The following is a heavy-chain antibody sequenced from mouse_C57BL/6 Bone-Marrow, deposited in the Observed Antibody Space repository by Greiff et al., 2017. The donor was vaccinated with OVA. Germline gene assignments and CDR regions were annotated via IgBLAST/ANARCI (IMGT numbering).Heavy chain of an antibody. D-gene: IGHD2-4*01. J-gene: IGHJ3*01. Sequence: VQLQQSGPELVKPGASVKMSCKASGYTFTDYNMHWVKQSHGKSLEWIGYINPNNGGTSYNQKFKGKATLTVNKSSSTAYMELRSLTSEDSAVYYCARAYDYDGGVFAYWGQGTLVTVSA. V-gene: IGHV1-22*01. CDR1: GYTFTDYN. CDR3: ARAYDYDGGVFAY. CDR2: INPNNGGT.